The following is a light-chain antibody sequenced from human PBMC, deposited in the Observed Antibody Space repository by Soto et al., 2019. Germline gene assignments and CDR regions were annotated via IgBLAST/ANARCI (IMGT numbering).Light chain of an antibody. CDR2: DTS. J-gene: IGKJ1*01. Sequence: EVVLTQSPATLSLSPGERATLSCGASQTLSNSYLAWYQQQPGLAPRLLIYDTSRRATGIPDRFSGSGSGTDFTLTISRLEPEDFAVYYCKRYGSSRGTFGQGTKVEIK. CDR3: KRYGSSRGT. CDR1: QTLSNSY. V-gene: IGKV3D-20*01.